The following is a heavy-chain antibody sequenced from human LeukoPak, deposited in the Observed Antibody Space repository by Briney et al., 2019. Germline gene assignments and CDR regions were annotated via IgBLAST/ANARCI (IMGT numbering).Heavy chain of an antibody. J-gene: IGHJ4*02. Sequence: SETLCLTCAVSGDSISSYYRSWIRQPPGKGLVWVGHIYYSGSTNYNPSLKRRGTPSVGASNNHISLRLRSVTAADTAVFYCARHRVALAGSFFDYWGQGTLVTVSS. CDR1: GDSISSYY. CDR2: IYYSGST. V-gene: IGHV4-59*08. CDR3: ARHRVALAGSFFDY. D-gene: IGHD6-19*01.